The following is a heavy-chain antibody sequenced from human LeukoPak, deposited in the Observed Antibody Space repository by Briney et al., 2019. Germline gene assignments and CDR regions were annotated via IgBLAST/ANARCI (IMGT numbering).Heavy chain of an antibody. J-gene: IGHJ6*02. D-gene: IGHD2-2*02. Sequence: PSETLSLTCAVYGGSFSGYYWSWIRQPPGKGLEWIGEINHSGSTNYNPSLKSRVTISADTSKNQFSLKLSSVTAADTAVYYCARGRCSSTSCYNYYYGMDVWGQGTTVTVSS. CDR2: INHSGST. V-gene: IGHV4-34*01. CDR1: GGSFSGYY. CDR3: ARGRCSSTSCYNYYYGMDV.